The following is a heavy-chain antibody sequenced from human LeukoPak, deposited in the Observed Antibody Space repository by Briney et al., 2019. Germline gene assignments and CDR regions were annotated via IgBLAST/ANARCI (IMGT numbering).Heavy chain of an antibody. V-gene: IGHV3-64*01. J-gene: IGHJ6*03. D-gene: IGHD4-11*01. CDR1: GFSFVDYA. CDR3: ARGYSNPYYFYIDV. Sequence: PGGSLRLSCAASGFSFVDYAMHWVRQAPGKGLEYVSGIGSNGDSTYYANSVKCRFTMSRDNSKHTLYLQMGSLTTEDLAVYYCARGYSNPYYFYIDVWGKGTTVTVSS. CDR2: IGSNGDST.